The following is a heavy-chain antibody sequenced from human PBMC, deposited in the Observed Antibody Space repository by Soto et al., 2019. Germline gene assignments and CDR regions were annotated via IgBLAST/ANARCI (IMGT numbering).Heavy chain of an antibody. D-gene: IGHD3-3*01. Sequence: GGSLRLSCAASGFTFSSYGMHWVRQAPGKGLEWVAVIWYDGSNKYYADSVKGRFTISRDNSKNTLYLQMNSLRAEDTAVYYCARDRHYDFWSGYFSGMDVWGQGTTVTVSS. CDR1: GFTFSSYG. CDR3: ARDRHYDFWSGYFSGMDV. J-gene: IGHJ6*02. V-gene: IGHV3-33*01. CDR2: IWYDGSNK.